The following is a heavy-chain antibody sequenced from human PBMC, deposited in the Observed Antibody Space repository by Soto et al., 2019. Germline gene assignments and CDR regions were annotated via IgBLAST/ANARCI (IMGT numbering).Heavy chain of an antibody. Sequence: GGSLRLSCAASGFTFSSYGMSWVRLAPGKGLEWVSGISGGGGSTYYADSVKGRLTISRDNSKNTLYLQMNSLRAEDTAVYYCAKGVGQLVRFFDYWGQGTLVTVSS. J-gene: IGHJ4*02. D-gene: IGHD6-6*01. CDR1: GFTFSSYG. CDR2: ISGGGGST. V-gene: IGHV3-23*01. CDR3: AKGVGQLVRFFDY.